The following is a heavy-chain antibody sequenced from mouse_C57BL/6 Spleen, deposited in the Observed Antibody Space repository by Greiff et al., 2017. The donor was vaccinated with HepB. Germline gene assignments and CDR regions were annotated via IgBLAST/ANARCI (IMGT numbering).Heavy chain of an antibody. D-gene: IGHD2-1*01. CDR3: ARAGQGDGNYEGFAY. CDR1: VYTFTSYW. CDR2: IDPSDSYT. J-gene: IGHJ3*01. Sequence: QVQLQQPGAELVRPGTSVKLSCKASVYTFTSYWMHWVKQRPGQGLEWIGVIDPSDSYTNYNQKFKGKATLTVDTSSSTAYMQLSSLTSEDSAVYYCARAGQGDGNYEGFAYWGQGTLVTVSA. V-gene: IGHV1-59*01.